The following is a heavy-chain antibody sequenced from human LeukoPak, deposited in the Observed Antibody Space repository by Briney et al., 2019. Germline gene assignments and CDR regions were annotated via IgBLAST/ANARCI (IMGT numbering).Heavy chain of an antibody. J-gene: IGHJ5*02. D-gene: IGHD2-2*02. CDR2: ISSSSYI. V-gene: IGHV3-21*04. Sequence: GGSLRLSCAASGFTFSSYSMNWVRQAPGKGLEWVSSISSSSYIYYADSVKGRFTISRDNSKNTLYLQMNSLRAEDTAVYYCAKSGCSSTSCYSILSGWLDPWGQGTLVTVSS. CDR3: AKSGCSSTSCYSILSGWLDP. CDR1: GFTFSSYS.